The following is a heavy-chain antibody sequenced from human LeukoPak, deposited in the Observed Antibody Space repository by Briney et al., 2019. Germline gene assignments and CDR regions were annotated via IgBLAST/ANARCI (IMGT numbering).Heavy chain of an antibody. CDR1: GGSISTYY. Sequence: PSETLSLTCTVSGGSISTYYWSWIRQPPGKDLEWIGYIYYSGSTNYNPSLKSRVTISVDTSKNQFSLKLSSVTAADTAVYYCAVESHDLRGYYFDYWGQGTLVTVSS. V-gene: IGHV4-59*08. CDR3: AVESHDLRGYYFDY. CDR2: IYYSGST. J-gene: IGHJ4*02. D-gene: IGHD3-16*01.